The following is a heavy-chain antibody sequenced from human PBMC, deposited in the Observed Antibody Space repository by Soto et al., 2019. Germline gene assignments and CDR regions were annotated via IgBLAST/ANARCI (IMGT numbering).Heavy chain of an antibody. D-gene: IGHD6-19*01. CDR3: AKDSIEVAGIDY. CDR1: GFTFSSYG. CDR2: ISYDGSNK. J-gene: IGHJ4*02. Sequence: PGGSLRLSCAASGFTFSSYGMHWVRQAPGKGLEWVAVISYDGSNKYYADSVKGRFTISRDNSKNTLYLQMNSLRAEDTAVYYCAKDSIEVAGIDYWGQGTLVTVSS. V-gene: IGHV3-30*18.